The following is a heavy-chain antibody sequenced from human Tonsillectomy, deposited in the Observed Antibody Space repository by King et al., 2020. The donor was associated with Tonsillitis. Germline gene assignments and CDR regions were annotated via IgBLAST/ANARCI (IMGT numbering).Heavy chain of an antibody. Sequence: VQLVESGGGLVQPGRSLRLSCTASGFTFGDYTISWVCQAPGKGLEWVAFIRGKPYSGTTDYAASVKGRFTISRDDSKSIAYLQMNSLKTEDTAVYYCTRSGSYYDFWSGSDWFDPWGQGTLVTVSS. CDR2: IRGKPYSGTT. D-gene: IGHD3-3*01. CDR3: TRSGSYYDFWSGSDWFDP. J-gene: IGHJ5*02. V-gene: IGHV3-49*04. CDR1: GFTFGDYT.